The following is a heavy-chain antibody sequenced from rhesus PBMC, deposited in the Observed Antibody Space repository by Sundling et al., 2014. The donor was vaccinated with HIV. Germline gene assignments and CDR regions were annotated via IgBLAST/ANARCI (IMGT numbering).Heavy chain of an antibody. Sequence: EVQLVESGGGLVQPGGSLRLSCAASGFTFSSYGMHWVRQAPGKGLEWVAVIWYDGNKKYYADSLKDRFTISRDNSKNMLYLQMNTLKLEDTAVYYCARSYTGNTFDSWGQGVLVTVSS. J-gene: IGHJ4*01. CDR2: IWYDGNKK. D-gene: IGHD4-23*01. CDR3: ARSYTGNTFDS. CDR1: GFTFSSYG. V-gene: IGHV3-54*02.